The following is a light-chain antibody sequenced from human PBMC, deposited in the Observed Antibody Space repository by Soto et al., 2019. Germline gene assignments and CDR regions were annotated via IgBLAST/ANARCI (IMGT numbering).Light chain of an antibody. CDR2: RSS. CDR1: QSISTY. CDR3: QEDFSPYVS. V-gene: IGKV1-39*01. J-gene: IGKJ4*01. Sequence: DIQMTQSPSSLSVSIGDRVIITCRASQSISTYLNWYQYKPGKAPRLVIFRSSTLQSGVPSRFSGRGSGTDFTLTISTLQTDAFATSYCQEDFSPYVSIGG.